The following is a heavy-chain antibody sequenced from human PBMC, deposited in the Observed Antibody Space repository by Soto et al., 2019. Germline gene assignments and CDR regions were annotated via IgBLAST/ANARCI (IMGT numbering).Heavy chain of an antibody. CDR3: ARGHGVFTAFGAPSHTVY. Sequence: PSETLSLTCTVSGGSIANSRFYWGWIRQPPGKGLEGVGNIEYSGGTYLSPSLQSRVTISVDTSKNQFSLKLNSVNAADTAVYYCARGHGVFTAFGAPSHTVYWCQGTLV. D-gene: IGHD3-3*01. J-gene: IGHJ4*02. CDR1: GGSIANSRFY. V-gene: IGHV4-39*01. CDR2: IEYSGGT.